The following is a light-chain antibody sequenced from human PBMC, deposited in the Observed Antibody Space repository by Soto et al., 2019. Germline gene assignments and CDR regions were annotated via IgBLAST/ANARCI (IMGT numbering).Light chain of an antibody. CDR1: SSDVGGYNY. CDR3: SSYGSTTTRYV. V-gene: IGLV2-14*01. Sequence: QSALTQPASVSGSPGQSITISCTGTSSDVGGYNYVSWYQQHPGKAPKLMIYEVSNRPSGVTNRVSGSKSANTASLTISGLQAEDEAYYFCSSYGSTTTRYVFGTGTKLTVL. J-gene: IGLJ1*01. CDR2: EVS.